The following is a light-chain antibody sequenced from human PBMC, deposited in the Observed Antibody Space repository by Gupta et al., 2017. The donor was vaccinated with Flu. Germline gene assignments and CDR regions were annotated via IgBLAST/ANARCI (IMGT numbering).Light chain of an antibody. Sequence: TQSPSASGAPGQRVTISCSGSSSNIGSKAVNWYQKFPGTAHQHGIYREDQRRSGVPDRFAGYTVRNSVYLAIGRLHSDDDTLEGGSVWDASINVPVVFGGASKL. CDR2: RED. V-gene: IGLV1-44*01. J-gene: IGLJ3*02. CDR1: SSNIGSKA. CDR3: SVWDASINVPVV.